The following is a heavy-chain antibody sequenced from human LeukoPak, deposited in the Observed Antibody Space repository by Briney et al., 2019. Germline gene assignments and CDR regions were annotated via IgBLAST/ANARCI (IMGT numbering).Heavy chain of an antibody. Sequence: GASVNVSCKASGYTFTGYLMHWVRQAPGQGLEWMGCINPNSGDTKYAQKFQGRVTMTRDTSISTAYMELSRLRSDDTAVYYCARDWVGYYGSGSGGDWFDPWGQGTLVTVSS. V-gene: IGHV1-2*02. CDR2: INPNSGDT. D-gene: IGHD3-10*01. CDR3: ARDWVGYYGSGSGGDWFDP. CDR1: GYTFTGYL. J-gene: IGHJ5*02.